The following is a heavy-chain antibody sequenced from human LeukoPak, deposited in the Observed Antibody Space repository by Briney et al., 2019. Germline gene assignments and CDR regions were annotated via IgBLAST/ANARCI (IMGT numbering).Heavy chain of an antibody. CDR2: ISSSSSYI. V-gene: IGHV3-21*01. CDR1: GFTFSSYS. CDR3: AKDRRELARTVFDY. J-gene: IGHJ4*02. Sequence: GGSLRRYCAASGFTFSSYSMNWVRQAPGKGLEWVSSISSSSSYIYYADSVKGRFTISRDNAKNSLYLQMNSLRAEDTAVYYCAKDRRELARTVFDYWGQGTMVTVSS. D-gene: IGHD1-26*01.